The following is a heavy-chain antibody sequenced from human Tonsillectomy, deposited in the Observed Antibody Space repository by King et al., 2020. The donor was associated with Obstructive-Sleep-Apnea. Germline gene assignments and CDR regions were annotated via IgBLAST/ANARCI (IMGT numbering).Heavy chain of an antibody. D-gene: IGHD2-2*01. J-gene: IGHJ6*02. Sequence: VQLQESGPGLVKPSETLSLSCTVSGDSISSYYWSWIRQPPGKGLEWIGYIHYSGRSNYSPSLKSRVTISVDTSKNQFSLNLSSVTAADTAVYYCARLRGLYQVATYYYHAMDVWGQGTAVTVSS. CDR1: GDSISSYY. CDR3: ARLRGLYQVATYYYHAMDV. CDR2: IHYSGRS. V-gene: IGHV4-59*01.